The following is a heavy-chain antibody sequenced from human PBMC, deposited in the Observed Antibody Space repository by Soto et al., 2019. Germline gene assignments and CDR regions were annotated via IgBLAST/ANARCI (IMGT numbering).Heavy chain of an antibody. CDR3: ARDPRTNFDFRRGYPGQDFFAD. V-gene: IGHV3-30*03. J-gene: IGHJ4*02. Sequence: GGSLRLSCGVSGFQFKNHGMHLLRQSPGRGLEWVAVIAFDGSEKFYSDSVEGRFSISRDDYKDTLHLQMTGLTREDTAMYFCARDPRTNFDFRRGYPGQDFFADWGQGELFTVSS. CDR2: IAFDGSEK. CDR1: GFQFKNHG. D-gene: IGHD3-3*01.